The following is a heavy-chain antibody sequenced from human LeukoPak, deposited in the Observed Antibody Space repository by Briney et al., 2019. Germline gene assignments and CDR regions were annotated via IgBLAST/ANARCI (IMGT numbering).Heavy chain of an antibody. CDR2: IRSKANSYAT. D-gene: IGHD4-17*01. CDR3: TSPLDYGDSRGYYYYMDV. V-gene: IGHV3-73*01. J-gene: IGHJ6*03. Sequence: PGGSLRLSCAASWFTFSGSAMHWVRQASGKGLEWVGRIRSKANSYATAYAASVKGRFTISRDDSKNTAYLQMNSLKTEDTAVYYCTSPLDYGDSRGYYYYMDVWGKGTTVTVSS. CDR1: WFTFSGSA.